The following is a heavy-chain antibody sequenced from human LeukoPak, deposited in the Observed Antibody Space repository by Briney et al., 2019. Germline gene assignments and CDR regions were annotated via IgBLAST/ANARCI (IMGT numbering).Heavy chain of an antibody. CDR3: ARVPRLLWFGELSSLY. CDR1: GGFISSSSYY. D-gene: IGHD3-10*01. Sequence: PSETLSLTCTVSGGFISSSSYYWGWIRQPPGKGLEWIGSIYYSGSTYYNPSLKSRVTISVDTSKNQFSLKLSSVTAADTAVYYCARVPRLLWFGELSSLYWGQGTLVTVSS. J-gene: IGHJ4*02. CDR2: IYYSGST. V-gene: IGHV4-39*07.